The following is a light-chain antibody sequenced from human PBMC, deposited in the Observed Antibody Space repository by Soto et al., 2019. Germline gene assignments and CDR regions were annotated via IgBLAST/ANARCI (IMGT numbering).Light chain of an antibody. CDR1: QGISSY. J-gene: IGKJ5*01. CDR2: AAS. Sequence: DIQLNQSPSFLSASVGDRVTITCRASQGISSYLAWYQQKPGKAPKVLIYAASTLQSGVPSRFSGRGSGTEITLTISNLQPEDFATYYCQGLNDYPITFGQGTRLELK. CDR3: QGLNDYPIT. V-gene: IGKV1-9*01.